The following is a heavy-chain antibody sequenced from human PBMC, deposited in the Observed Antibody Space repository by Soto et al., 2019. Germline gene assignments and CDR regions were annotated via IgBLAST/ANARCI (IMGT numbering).Heavy chain of an antibody. CDR2: INHSGST. CDR1: GGSFSGYY. V-gene: IGHV4-34*01. CDR3: ARGGVRYSYGLRGPGDY. J-gene: IGHJ4*02. Sequence: QVQLQQWGAGLLKPSETLSLTCAVYGGSFSGYYWSWIRQPPGKGLEWIGEINHSGSTNYNPSLRSRVTVSVDTAKNQFSLKLSSVTAADTAVYYCARGGVRYSYGLRGPGDYWGQGTLVTVSS. D-gene: IGHD5-18*01.